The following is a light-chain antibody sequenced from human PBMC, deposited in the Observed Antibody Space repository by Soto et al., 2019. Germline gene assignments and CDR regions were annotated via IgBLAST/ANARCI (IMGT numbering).Light chain of an antibody. V-gene: IGKV1-5*03. Sequence: DIRMTQSRSTLSASVGDRVTIACRASQSITSWLAWYQQKPGKAPKLLIYKASSLESGVPSRFSGSGSGTEFTLTISSLQPDDFATYYCQQYNSYPSFGGGTKVEIK. CDR1: QSITSW. CDR3: QQYNSYPS. J-gene: IGKJ4*01. CDR2: KAS.